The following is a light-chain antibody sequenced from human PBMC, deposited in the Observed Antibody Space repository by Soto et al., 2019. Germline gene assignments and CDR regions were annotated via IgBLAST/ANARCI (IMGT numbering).Light chain of an antibody. J-gene: IGLJ1*01. CDR2: DVS. CDR3: SSYTSSSTLLYV. Sequence: QSALTQPASVSGSPGQSITISGPGTGSDVGGYNYVSWYQQHPGKAPKLIIYDVSNRPSGVSNRFSGSKSGNTASLTISGLQAEDEADYYCSSYTSSSTLLYVFGTGTKLTVL. CDR1: GSDVGGYNY. V-gene: IGLV2-14*01.